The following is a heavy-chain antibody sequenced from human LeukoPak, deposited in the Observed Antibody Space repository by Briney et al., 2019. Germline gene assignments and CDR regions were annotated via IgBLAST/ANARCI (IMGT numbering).Heavy chain of an antibody. V-gene: IGHV4-39*07. D-gene: IGHD3-10*01. CDR2: IYYSGST. J-gene: IGHJ4*02. CDR3: ARVGGNVLLWFGEYPPLGWFDY. Sequence: SETLSLTCTVSGGSISSSSYYWGWIRQPPGKGLEWIGSIYYSGSTYYNPSLKSRVTISVDTSKNQFSLKLSSVTAADTAVYYCARVGGNVLLWFGEYPPLGWFDYWGQGTLVTVSS. CDR1: GGSISSSSYY.